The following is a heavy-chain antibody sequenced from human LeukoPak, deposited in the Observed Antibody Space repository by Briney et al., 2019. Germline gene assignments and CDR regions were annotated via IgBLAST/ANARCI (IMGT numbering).Heavy chain of an antibody. CDR2: IKHDGSEQ. J-gene: IGHJ4*02. D-gene: IGHD6-19*01. CDR1: GFTFSSYA. CDR3: ARSRQWLAPAGY. Sequence: GGSLRLSCAASGFTFSSYAMHWVRQAPGKGLEWVANIKHDGSEQIYVDSVKGRFTISRDNSKNTLYLQMNSLRAEDTAVYYCARSRQWLAPAGYWGQGTLVTVSS. V-gene: IGHV3-7*01.